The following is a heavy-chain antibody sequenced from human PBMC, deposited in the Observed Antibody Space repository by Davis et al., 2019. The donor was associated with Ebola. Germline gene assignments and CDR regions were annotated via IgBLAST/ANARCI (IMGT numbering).Heavy chain of an antibody. CDR1: GYTFTNYG. CDR2: INPHNGNT. J-gene: IGHJ3*02. V-gene: IGHV1-18*04. CDR3: AKAPFLEGAFDM. Sequence: ASVKVSCKASGYTFTNYGITWVRQAPGQGLEWMGWINPHNGNTNYAQNVQGRVIMTSDTATTTAYMEVGSLRSDDTALYYCAKAPFLEGAFDMWGQGTMVTVSS. D-gene: IGHD2/OR15-2a*01.